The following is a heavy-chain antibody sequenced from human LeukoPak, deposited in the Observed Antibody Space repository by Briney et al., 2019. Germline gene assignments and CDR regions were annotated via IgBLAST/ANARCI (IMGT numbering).Heavy chain of an antibody. J-gene: IGHJ6*03. Sequence: GASVKVSCKASGGTFSSYAISWVRQAPGQGLEWMGGIIPIFGTANYAQKFQGRVTITADESTSTAYMELSSLRSEDTAVYYCARAWPQIQLWSTTYSHQYYYYMDVWGKGTTVTVSS. CDR3: ARAWPQIQLWSTTYSHQYYYYMDV. CDR2: IIPIFGTA. CDR1: GGTFSSYA. D-gene: IGHD5-18*01. V-gene: IGHV1-69*13.